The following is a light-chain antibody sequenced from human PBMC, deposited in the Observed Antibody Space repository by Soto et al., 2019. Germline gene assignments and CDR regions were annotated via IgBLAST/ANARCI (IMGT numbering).Light chain of an antibody. CDR2: AAS. CDR3: QQANSFPWT. V-gene: IGKV1-12*01. Sequence: DIQMTQSPSSVSASVGDRVTITCRASQGISSSLAWYQQKPGKAPKVLIYAASSSQSGVPSRFSGSGSGTDFTLIISSLQPEDFATYYCQQANSFPWTFGQGTKVDIK. CDR1: QGISSS. J-gene: IGKJ1*01.